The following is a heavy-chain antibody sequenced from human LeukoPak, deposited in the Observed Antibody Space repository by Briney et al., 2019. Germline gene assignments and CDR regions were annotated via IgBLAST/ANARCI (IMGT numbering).Heavy chain of an antibody. CDR2: IKQDGSEK. D-gene: IGHD3-3*01. J-gene: IGHJ4*02. CDR3: AKAYTIFADYFDY. Sequence: GGSPRLSCAASGFTFSSYWMSWVRQAPGKGLEWVANIKQDGSEKYYVDSVKGRFTISRDNAKNSLYLQMNSLRAEDTAVYYCAKAYTIFADYFDYWGQGTLVTVSS. CDR1: GFTFSSYW. V-gene: IGHV3-7*01.